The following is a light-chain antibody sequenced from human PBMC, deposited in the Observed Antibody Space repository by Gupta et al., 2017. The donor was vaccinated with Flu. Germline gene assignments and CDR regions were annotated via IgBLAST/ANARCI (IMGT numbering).Light chain of an antibody. Sequence: QSALTQPASVSRSPGHSITISCTGTSSDVGGYSFVSWYQQPPGKAPKLMIYEVSNRPSGVSNRFSGSKSGNTASLTIAGLQAEDEADYYCSSYTSTSTYVFGTGTKVTVL. CDR1: SSDVGGYSF. CDR3: SSYTSTSTYV. J-gene: IGLJ1*01. CDR2: EVS. V-gene: IGLV2-14*01.